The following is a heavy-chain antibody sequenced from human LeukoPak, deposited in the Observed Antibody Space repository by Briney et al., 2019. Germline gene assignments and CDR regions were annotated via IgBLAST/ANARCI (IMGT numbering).Heavy chain of an antibody. CDR2: ISSSSSYI. CDR1: GFTFSSYS. Sequence: PGGSLRLSCAASGFTFSSYSMNWVRQAPGKGLEWVSSISSSSSYIYYADSVKGRFTISRDNAKNSLYLQMNSLRAEDTAVYYCARGRPLDYYDSSGYYPFDYWGQGTLVTASS. CDR3: ARGRPLDYYDSSGYYPFDY. J-gene: IGHJ4*02. D-gene: IGHD3-22*01. V-gene: IGHV3-21*01.